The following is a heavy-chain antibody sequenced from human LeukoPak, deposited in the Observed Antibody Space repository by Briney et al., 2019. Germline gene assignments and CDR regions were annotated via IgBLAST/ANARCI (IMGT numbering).Heavy chain of an antibody. CDR1: GGSISSHY. V-gene: IGHV4-59*08. D-gene: IGHD2-2*01. CDR2: IYYSGST. J-gene: IGHJ4*02. CDR3: ARLDIVVVPAAMYYFDY. Sequence: SETLSLTCIVSGGSISSHYWTWIRQPPGKGLEWIGYIYYSGSTNYNPSLKSRVTISVDTSKNQFSLKLSSVTAADTAVYYCARLDIVVVPAAMYYFDYWGQGTLVTVSS.